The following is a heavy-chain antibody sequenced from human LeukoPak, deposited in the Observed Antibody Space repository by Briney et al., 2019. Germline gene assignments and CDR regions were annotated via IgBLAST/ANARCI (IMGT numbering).Heavy chain of an antibody. CDR1: GFRFDDYG. CDR2: IYSGGTT. J-gene: IGHJ4*02. V-gene: IGHV3-66*01. CDR3: ARDLYDYGSY. Sequence: PGGSLRLSCVASGFRFDDYGMSWVRQAPGKGLEWVSVIYSGGTTYYADSVKGRFTISRDNSKNTLYLQMNSLRTEDTAVYYCARDLYDYGSYWGQGTLVTVSS. D-gene: IGHD4/OR15-4a*01.